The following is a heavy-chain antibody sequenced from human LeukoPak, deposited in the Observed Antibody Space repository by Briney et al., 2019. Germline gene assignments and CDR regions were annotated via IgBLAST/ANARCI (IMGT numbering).Heavy chain of an antibody. CDR3: ARAVYYYDSSGYYSDYFDY. V-gene: IGHV3-48*03. CDR2: ISSSGSTI. J-gene: IGHJ4*02. CDR1: GFTFSSYE. Sequence: PGGSLRLSCAASGFTFSSYEMNWVRQAPGKGLEWVSYISSSGSTIYYADSVKGRFTISRDNAKNSLYLQMNSLGAEDTAVYYCARAVYYYDSSGYYSDYFDYWGQGTLVTVSS. D-gene: IGHD3-22*01.